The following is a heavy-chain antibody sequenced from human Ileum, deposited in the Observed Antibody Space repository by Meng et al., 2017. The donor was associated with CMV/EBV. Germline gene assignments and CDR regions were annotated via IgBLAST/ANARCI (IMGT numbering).Heavy chain of an antibody. Sequence: GGSLRLSCAASGFIFNRFGMKWVRQAPGKGLEWVAFLHYDGSNEYYEDFVKGRFTNSRDNSKNTLYLQMDSLRLEDTAVYYCAKIGSAGTYFDLWGQGTLVTVSS. D-gene: IGHD1-7*01. CDR1: GFIFNRFG. CDR2: LHYDGSNE. CDR3: AKIGSAGTYFDL. J-gene: IGHJ4*02. V-gene: IGHV3-30*02.